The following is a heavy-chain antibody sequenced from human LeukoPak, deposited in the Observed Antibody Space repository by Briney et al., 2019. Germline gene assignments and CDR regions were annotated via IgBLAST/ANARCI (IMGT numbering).Heavy chain of an antibody. Sequence: GGSLRLSCAASGFTFSSYGMHWVRQAPGKGLEWVAVIWYDGSNKYYADSVKGRFTISRDNSKNTLYLLMNSLRAEDTAVYYCATSGWWGYFDYWGQGTLVTVSS. CDR1: GFTFSSYG. V-gene: IGHV3-33*01. J-gene: IGHJ4*02. D-gene: IGHD6-19*01. CDR2: IWYDGSNK. CDR3: ATSGWWGYFDY.